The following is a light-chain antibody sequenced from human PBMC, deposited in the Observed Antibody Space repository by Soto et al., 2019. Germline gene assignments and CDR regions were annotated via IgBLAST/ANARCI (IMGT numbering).Light chain of an antibody. V-gene: IGKV1-5*01. CDR1: QSITSW. Sequence: DIQMTQSPSTLSASVGDRVTITCRASQSITSWLAWYQQKPGKAPKLLIYDASSLESGVPSRFSGSGSGTEFTLTISSLQPEDFGTYYCQQANSFPLTFGGGTKVDIK. CDR3: QQANSFPLT. CDR2: DAS. J-gene: IGKJ4*01.